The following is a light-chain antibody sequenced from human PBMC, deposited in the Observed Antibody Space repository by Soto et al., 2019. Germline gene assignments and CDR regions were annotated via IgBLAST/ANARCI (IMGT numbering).Light chain of an antibody. Sequence: EIVLTQSPGTLSLSPGERATLSCRASQSVSSSYLAWYQQKPGQAPRLLIYGASSRATGIPDRFSGSGSGTDFTLTISRLEPEDFAVYYCHQYGSSPWTFAQGTKVAIK. V-gene: IGKV3-20*01. CDR2: GAS. CDR1: QSVSSSY. CDR3: HQYGSSPWT. J-gene: IGKJ1*01.